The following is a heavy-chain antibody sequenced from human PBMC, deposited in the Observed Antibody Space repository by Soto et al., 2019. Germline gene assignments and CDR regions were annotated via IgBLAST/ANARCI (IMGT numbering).Heavy chain of an antibody. D-gene: IGHD6-19*01. CDR3: AENRVDSSGLYFLNY. V-gene: IGHV3-23*01. Sequence: EVQLLESGGGLVQPGGSLRLSCAASGFTFDIYAMTWVRQAPGKGLEWVSSISGGTTYYADSVEGRFTISQDNSKNTWYLQLNSLRAEDTAVYYCAENRVDSSGLYFLNYWGQGTLVTVSS. J-gene: IGHJ4*02. CDR2: ISGGTT. CDR1: GFTFDIYA.